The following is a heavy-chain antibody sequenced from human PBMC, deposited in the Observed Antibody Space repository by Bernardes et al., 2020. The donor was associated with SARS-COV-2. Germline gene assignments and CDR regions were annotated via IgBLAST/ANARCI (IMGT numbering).Heavy chain of an antibody. CDR3: ARDLSHLVRRGFDL. CDR1: GGSIGSYY. V-gene: IGHV4-59*01. J-gene: IGHJ2*01. CDR2: IYYSGTT. Sequence: LSLTCTVSGGSIGSYYWAWIRQPPGKGLEWIGYIYYSGTTNYNPSLKSRVTISVDRSQNQFSLNLSSVTPADTAVYYCARDLSHLVRRGFDLWGRGALVTVSS. D-gene: IGHD3-10*01.